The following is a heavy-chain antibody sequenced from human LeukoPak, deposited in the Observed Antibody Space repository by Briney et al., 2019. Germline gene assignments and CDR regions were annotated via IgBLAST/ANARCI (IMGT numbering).Heavy chain of an antibody. CDR3: ARADTGLLRYFDWLPFLLFDY. D-gene: IGHD3-9*01. Sequence: ASVKVSCKASGGTFSSFTITWVRQATGQGLEWMGWMNPNSGNTGYAQKFQGRVTITRNTSISTAYMELSSLRSEDTAVYYCARADTGLLRYFDWLPFLLFDYWGQGTLVTVSS. V-gene: IGHV1-8*03. CDR1: GGTFSSFT. CDR2: MNPNSGNT. J-gene: IGHJ4*02.